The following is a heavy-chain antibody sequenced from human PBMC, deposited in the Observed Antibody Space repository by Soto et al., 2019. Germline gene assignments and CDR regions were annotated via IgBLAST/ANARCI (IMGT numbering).Heavy chain of an antibody. CDR3: ARAQGSGFLVS. V-gene: IGHV4-30-4*01. Sequence: SETLSLNFTVSGCPIRRGDYFLGLVRQPPGKGLEWIGYIYYSGSTYYNPSLKSRVTISVDTSKNQFSLKLSSVTAADTAVYYCARAQGSGFLVSWGQGTLVTVSS. CDR1: GCPIRRGDYF. D-gene: IGHD3-10*01. J-gene: IGHJ4*02. CDR2: IYYSGST.